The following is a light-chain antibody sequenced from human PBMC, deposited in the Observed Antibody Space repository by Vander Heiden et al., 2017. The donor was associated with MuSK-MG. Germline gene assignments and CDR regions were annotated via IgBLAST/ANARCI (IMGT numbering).Light chain of an antibody. CDR3: AAGDDSLSGVV. CDR1: SSNIGSTF. Sequence: QAVLTQPPSASGTHGQRVTISCSGSSSNIGSTFVYWYRQLPGTAPKRLIYRNNKRPVGVPDRFSGSKSGTSASLAISGLRSEEEADYFCAAGDDSLSGVVFGGGTKLTVL. J-gene: IGLJ2*01. CDR2: RNN. V-gene: IGLV1-47*01.